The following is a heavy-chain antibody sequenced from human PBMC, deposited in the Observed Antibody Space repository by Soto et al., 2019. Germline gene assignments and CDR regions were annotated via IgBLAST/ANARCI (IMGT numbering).Heavy chain of an antibody. CDR2: ISSSSSYI. CDR1: GFTFSSYS. V-gene: IGHV3-21*01. Sequence: EVPLVESGGGLVQPGGSLRLSCAASGFTFSSYSMNWVRQAPGKGLEWVSSISSSSSYIYYADSVKGRFTISRDNAKNSLYLQMNSLRAEDTAVYYCASSGHDYGDYRFNWFDPWGQGTLVTVSS. CDR3: ASSGHDYGDYRFNWFDP. D-gene: IGHD4-17*01. J-gene: IGHJ5*02.